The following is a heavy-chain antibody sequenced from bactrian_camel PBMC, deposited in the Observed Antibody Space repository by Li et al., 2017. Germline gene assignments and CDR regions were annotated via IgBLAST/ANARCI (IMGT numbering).Heavy chain of an antibody. CDR1: GVAYRNYY. V-gene: IGHV3S55*01. J-gene: IGHJ4*01. Sequence: VQLVESGGGSVQAGGSLRLSCEASGVAYRNYYCLAWFRQAPGKQRERVASIREDGSTMYADNVKGRFTISKDSAKNILYLQMDSLKREDTAMYYCASYDFAFVCPLDHQSYLYWGQGTQVTVSS. D-gene: IGHD4*01. CDR2: IREDGST. CDR3: ASYDFAFVCPLDHQSYLY.